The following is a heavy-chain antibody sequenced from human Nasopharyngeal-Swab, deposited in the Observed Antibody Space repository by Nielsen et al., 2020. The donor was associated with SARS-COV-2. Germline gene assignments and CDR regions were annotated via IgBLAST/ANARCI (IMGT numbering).Heavy chain of an antibody. CDR2: INHSGST. D-gene: IGHD6-13*01. CDR3: ARAVRGSSWYLTPNWYFDL. Sequence: SETLSLTCAVYGGSFSGYYWSWIRQPPGKGLEWIGEINHSGSTNYNPSLKSRVTISVDTSKNQFSLKLSSVTAADTAVYYCARAVRGSSWYLTPNWYFDLWGRGTLVTVSS. V-gene: IGHV4-34*01. CDR1: GGSFSGYY. J-gene: IGHJ2*01.